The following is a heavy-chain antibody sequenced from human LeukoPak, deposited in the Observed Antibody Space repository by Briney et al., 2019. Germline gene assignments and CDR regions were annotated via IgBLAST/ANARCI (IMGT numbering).Heavy chain of an antibody. CDR3: AKARERVVVITSMDY. CDR1: GFTFSSYS. D-gene: IGHD3-22*01. CDR2: ISSSSSYI. J-gene: IGHJ4*02. Sequence: GGSLRLSCAASGFTFSSYSMNWVRQAPGKGLEWVSSISSSSSYIYYADSVKGRFTISRDNSKNTLYLQMNSLRAEDTAVYYCAKARERVVVITSMDYWGQGTLVTVSS. V-gene: IGHV3-21*04.